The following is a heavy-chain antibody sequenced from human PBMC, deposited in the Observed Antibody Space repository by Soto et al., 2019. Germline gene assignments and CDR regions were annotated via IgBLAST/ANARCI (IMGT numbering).Heavy chain of an antibody. V-gene: IGHV3-15*01. D-gene: IGHD1-1*01. CDR1: GFTFSNSW. CDR2: IKSTTDGGTT. CDR3: TPVGLLGWNLKYFDY. J-gene: IGHJ4*02. Sequence: EVQLVASGGGLVKPGGSLRLSCAASGFTFSNSWMSWVRQAQGQGLEWVGRIKSTTDGGTTDSAAHVKVSFTISRDDSTDTLYRLMNSQTTEETAVAYCTPVGLLGWNLKYFDYWGQGNLVTVAS.